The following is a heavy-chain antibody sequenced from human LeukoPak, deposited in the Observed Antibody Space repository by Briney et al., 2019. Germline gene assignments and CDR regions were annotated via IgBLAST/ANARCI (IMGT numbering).Heavy chain of an antibody. CDR1: GGSISNTNW. CDR3: AREGGPYRPLDY. Sequence: SETLSLTCGVSGGSISNTNWWTWVRKPPGKGLEWNGEVNLQGKTNDNPSLKSRVAISVDKSENHISLKLTSVTAADTAVYYCAREGGPYRPLDYSGQGTLVTVAS. V-gene: IGHV4-4*02. CDR2: VNLQGKT. J-gene: IGHJ4*02.